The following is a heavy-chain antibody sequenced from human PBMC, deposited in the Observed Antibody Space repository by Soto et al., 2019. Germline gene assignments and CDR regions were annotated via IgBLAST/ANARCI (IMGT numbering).Heavy chain of an antibody. CDR2: INPSGGST. Sequence: SVKVSCKASGYTFTSHYIQWVRQAPGQGLEWMGIINPSGGSTIYARKFQGRVTMTRDRSTSTVYMELSSLRSEDTAVYYCATPIVGVYNLDYWGQGTLVTVSS. D-gene: IGHD1-26*01. J-gene: IGHJ4*02. CDR1: GYTFTSHY. V-gene: IGHV1-46*01. CDR3: ATPIVGVYNLDY.